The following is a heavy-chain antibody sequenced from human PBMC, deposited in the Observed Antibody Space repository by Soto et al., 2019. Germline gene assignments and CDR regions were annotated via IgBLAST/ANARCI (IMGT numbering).Heavy chain of an antibody. D-gene: IGHD2-15*01. CDR2: INSDGSST. Sequence: GGSLRLSCAASGFTFSSYWMHWVRQAPGKGLVWVSRINSDGSSTTYADSVKGRFTISRDNAKNTLYLQMNSLRVEDTVVYYCARLVGYCSGGSCYGVDYWGQGALVTVSS. CDR1: GFTFSSYW. CDR3: ARLVGYCSGGSCYGVDY. V-gene: IGHV3-74*01. J-gene: IGHJ4*02.